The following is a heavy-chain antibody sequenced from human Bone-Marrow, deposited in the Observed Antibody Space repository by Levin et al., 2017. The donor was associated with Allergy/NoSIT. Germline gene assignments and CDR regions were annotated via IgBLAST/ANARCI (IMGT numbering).Heavy chain of an antibody. CDR2: KSSSGIT. D-gene: IGHD3-22*01. Sequence: SETLSLTCTVSGGSMTGYYWNWFRQSPGTELEWIGYKSSSGITNYNPSLRSRATVLVDTSRNQFSLQLASLTTADTAIYYCARGPSSSERVGYHCGWFDPWGQGSMVTVSS. V-gene: IGHV4-59*01. CDR3: ARGPSSSERVGYHCGWFDP. J-gene: IGHJ5*02. CDR1: GGSMTGYY.